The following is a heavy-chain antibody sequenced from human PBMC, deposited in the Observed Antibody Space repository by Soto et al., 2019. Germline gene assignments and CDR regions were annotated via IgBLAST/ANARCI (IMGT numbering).Heavy chain of an antibody. V-gene: IGHV3-30*18. Sequence: GGSLRLSCAASGFTFSSYGMHWVRQAPGKGLEWVAVISYDGSNKYYADSVKGRFTISRDNSKNTLYLQMNSLRAEDTAVYYCAKTGAVVVISSYFDYWGQGTLVTVSS. CDR3: AKTGAVVVISSYFDY. CDR2: ISYDGSNK. J-gene: IGHJ4*02. D-gene: IGHD3-22*01. CDR1: GFTFSSYG.